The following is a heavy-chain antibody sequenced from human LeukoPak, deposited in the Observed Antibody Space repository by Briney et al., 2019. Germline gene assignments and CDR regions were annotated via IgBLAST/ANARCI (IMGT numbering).Heavy chain of an antibody. CDR1: GYTLTELS. V-gene: IGHV1-24*01. J-gene: IGHJ4*02. Sequence: VASVKVSCKVSGYTLTELSMHWVRQAPGKGLEWMGGFDPEDGETIYAQKFQGRVTMTEDTSTDTAYMELSSLRSEDTAVYYCATAPRYCSSTSCYDPHLDYWGRGPLVTVSS. CDR2: FDPEDGET. CDR3: ATAPRYCSSTSCYDPHLDY. D-gene: IGHD2-2*01.